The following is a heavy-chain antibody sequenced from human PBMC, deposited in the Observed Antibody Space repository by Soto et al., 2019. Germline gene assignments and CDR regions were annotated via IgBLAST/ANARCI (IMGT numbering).Heavy chain of an antibody. J-gene: IGHJ4*02. CDR1: GGSISGGGYY. V-gene: IGHV4-31*02. CDR2: IYYSGST. CDR3: ARDRVTTQAFDY. Sequence: SETLSLTCTVSGGSISGGGYYWSWIRQHPGKGLEWIGYIYYSGSTYYNPSLKSRVTISVDTSKNQFSLKLSSVTAADTAVYYCARDRVTTQAFDYWGQGTLVTVSS. D-gene: IGHD4-17*01.